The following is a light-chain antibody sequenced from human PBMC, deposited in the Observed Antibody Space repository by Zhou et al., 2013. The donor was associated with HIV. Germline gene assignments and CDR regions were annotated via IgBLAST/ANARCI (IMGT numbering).Light chain of an antibody. CDR3: LQGAHWPPT. CDR2: GVS. Sequence: DVVMTQSPLSLPVTLGQPASISCRSSQSLVASDGNTYLSWLQQGLGQSPRRLIYGVSNRDSGVPDRFSGSGSGTDFTLEISRVEAEDVGVYYCLQGAHWPPTFGQGTRLDIK. V-gene: IGKV2-30*01. J-gene: IGKJ5*01. CDR1: QSLVASDGNTY.